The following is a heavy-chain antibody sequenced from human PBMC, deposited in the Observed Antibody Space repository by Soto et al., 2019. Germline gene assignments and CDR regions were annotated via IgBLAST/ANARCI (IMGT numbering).Heavy chain of an antibody. CDR2: IYYSGST. Sequence: QVQLQESGPGLVKPSETLSLTCTVSGGSVSSGSYYWSWIRQPPGKGLEWIGYIYYSGSTNYNPSLKSRVTISVDTSKNQFSLKPSSVTAADTAVYYCARGYGGNSFGYWGQGTLVTVSS. CDR3: ARGYGGNSFGY. V-gene: IGHV4-61*01. CDR1: GGSVSSGSYY. D-gene: IGHD2-21*02. J-gene: IGHJ4*02.